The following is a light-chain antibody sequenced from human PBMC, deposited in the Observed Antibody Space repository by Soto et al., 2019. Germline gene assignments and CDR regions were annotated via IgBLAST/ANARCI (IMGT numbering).Light chain of an antibody. J-gene: IGKJ4*01. V-gene: IGKV1-39*01. CDR3: QQVNVYPST. Sequence: IQVTQSPSALSASAGDRVTITGRACQNIDTYLNWYQQKPGKAPKVLIYAASRLQSGVPSRFSGGGSGTDFTLTISSLQPEDFATYYCQQVNVYPSTFGGGTKVDIK. CDR2: AAS. CDR1: QNIDTY.